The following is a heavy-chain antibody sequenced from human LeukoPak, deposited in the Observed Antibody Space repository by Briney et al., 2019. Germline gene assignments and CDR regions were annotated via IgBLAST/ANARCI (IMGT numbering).Heavy chain of an antibody. J-gene: IGHJ4*02. Sequence: SETLSLTCSVSGDSRSSGSYWGWVRQSPGKGLEWVGSISHSRSAYYNPSLKSRVTISVDTSKSHFSLRLTSVTAADTAVYYCVRSQFGYFDWLSAFCFDYWGQGTRVTVSS. V-gene: IGHV4-38-2*01. D-gene: IGHD3-9*01. CDR3: VRSQFGYFDWLSAFCFDY. CDR2: ISHSRSA. CDR1: GDSRSSGSY.